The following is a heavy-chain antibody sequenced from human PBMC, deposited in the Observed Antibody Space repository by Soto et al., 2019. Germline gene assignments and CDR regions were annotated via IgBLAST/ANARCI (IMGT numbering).Heavy chain of an antibody. J-gene: IGHJ3*02. Sequence: PSETLFLTCAVSSGSISSSNRWSWGRQPPGKGLEWIGEIYHSGSTNYNPSLKSRVTISVDKSKNQFSLKLSSVTAADTAVDYCERDRGGYGPDAFDRWGKGTMVTVSS. V-gene: IGHV4-4*02. CDR3: ERDRGGYGPDAFDR. D-gene: IGHD5-12*01. CDR1: SGSISSSNR. CDR2: IYHSGST.